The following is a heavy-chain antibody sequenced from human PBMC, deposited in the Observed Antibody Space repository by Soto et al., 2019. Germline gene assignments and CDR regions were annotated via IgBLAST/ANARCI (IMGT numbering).Heavy chain of an antibody. CDR3: ARNTNEYYYDSSGYLFDY. Sequence: SETLSLTCTVSGGSISSYYWCWIRQPPGKGLEWIGYIYYSGSTNYNPSLKSRVTISVDTSKNQFSLKLSSVTAADTAVYYCARNTNEYYYDSSGYLFDYWGQGTLVTVSS. J-gene: IGHJ4*02. CDR1: GGSISSYY. D-gene: IGHD3-22*01. CDR2: IYYSGST. V-gene: IGHV4-59*01.